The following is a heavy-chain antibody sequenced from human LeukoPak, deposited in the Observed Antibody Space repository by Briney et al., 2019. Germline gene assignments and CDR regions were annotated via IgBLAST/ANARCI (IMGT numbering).Heavy chain of an antibody. Sequence: GGSLRLSCVASGFTFSDCAMSWVRQAPGKGLEWVSVISGGGGSTFYLDSVKGRFSISRDNSMNTVYLQMNSLRPEDTAVYYCTKGDGYFDWPNIDYWGQGSRVTVSP. J-gene: IGHJ4*02. CDR2: ISGGGGST. CDR3: TKGDGYFDWPNIDY. D-gene: IGHD3-9*01. V-gene: IGHV3-23*01. CDR1: GFTFSDCA.